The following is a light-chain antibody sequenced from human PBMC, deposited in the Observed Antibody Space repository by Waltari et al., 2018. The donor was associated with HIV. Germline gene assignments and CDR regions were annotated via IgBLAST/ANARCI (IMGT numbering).Light chain of an antibody. CDR2: WAS. J-gene: IGKJ2*01. CDR1: QTTVYSANNKSY. V-gene: IGKV4-1*01. CDR3: HQYYSSPHT. Sequence: DIVRTQSPDSLTVSLGERATLNCESSQTTVYSANNKSYVAWYQEKPGHPPKLLIYWASARESGGPDRFSGSGSGTHFTLSISSLQAEDVGIYYCHQYYSSPHTFGQGTNLEI.